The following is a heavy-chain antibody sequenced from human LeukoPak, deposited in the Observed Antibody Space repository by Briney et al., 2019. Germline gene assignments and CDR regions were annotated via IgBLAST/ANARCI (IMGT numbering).Heavy chain of an antibody. CDR3: AKREKQLDYFDY. CDR1: GFTFSSYV. CDR2: IGGRGGST. J-gene: IGHJ4*02. Sequence: GGSLRLSCAASGFTFSSYVMSWVRQAPGKGLEWVSSIGGRGGSTYRADSVKGRFTISRDNSKSTLYLQMNSLRAEDTAVYYCAKREKQLDYFDYWGQGTLVTVSS. V-gene: IGHV3-23*01. D-gene: IGHD6-13*01.